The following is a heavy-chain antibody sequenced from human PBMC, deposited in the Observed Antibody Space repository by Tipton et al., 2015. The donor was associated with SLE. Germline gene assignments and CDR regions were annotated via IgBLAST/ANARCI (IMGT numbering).Heavy chain of an antibody. J-gene: IGHJ4*02. V-gene: IGHV3-30*02. Sequence: GSLRLSCAASGFTFSSYGMHWVRQAPGKGLEWVAFIRYDGSNKYYADSVKGRFTISRDNSKNTLYLQMNSLRAEDTAVYYCAKAFVVIAAPDYWGQGTLVPVSS. CDR1: GFTFSSYG. CDR3: AKAFVVIAAPDY. D-gene: IGHD2-15*01. CDR2: IRYDGSNK.